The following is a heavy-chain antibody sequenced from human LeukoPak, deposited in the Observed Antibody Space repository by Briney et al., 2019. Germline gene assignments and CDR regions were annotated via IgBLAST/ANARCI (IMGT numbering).Heavy chain of an antibody. CDR3: AKLGGYCSSTSCYFGKFYHFDY. CDR1: GFTFSSYA. CDR2: ISGSGGST. Sequence: SGGSLRLSCAASGFTFSSYAMSWVRQAPGKRLEWVSAISGSGGSTYYADSVKGRFTISRDNSKNTLYLQMNSLRAEDTAVYYCAKLGGYCSSTSCYFGKFYHFDYWGQGTLVTVSS. D-gene: IGHD2-2*01. V-gene: IGHV3-23*01. J-gene: IGHJ4*02.